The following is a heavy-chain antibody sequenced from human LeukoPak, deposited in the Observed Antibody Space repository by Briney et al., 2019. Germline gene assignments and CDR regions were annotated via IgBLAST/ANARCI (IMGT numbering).Heavy chain of an antibody. J-gene: IGHJ4*02. CDR1: GFTFSSYS. D-gene: IGHD6-13*01. CDR2: FSGSGAGT. V-gene: IGHV3-23*01. Sequence: GGSLRLSCAASGFTFSSYSMNWVRQAPGKGLEWVSAFSGSGAGTYSADSVKGRFTVSRDNSKNTLYLQMNNLRAEDTAVYYCATQYGSSWRDYFDYWGQGTLVTVSS. CDR3: ATQYGSSWRDYFDY.